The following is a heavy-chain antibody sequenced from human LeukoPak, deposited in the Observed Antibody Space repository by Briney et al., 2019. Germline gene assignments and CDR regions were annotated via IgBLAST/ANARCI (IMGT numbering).Heavy chain of an antibody. V-gene: IGHV4-59*01. D-gene: IGHD4-17*01. Sequence: SETLSLTCTVSGDSINNYYLTWIRQSPGKGLEWIGYTHHSGTTKNNPSLKSRVTMSVETSKNRFSLRLISVTAADTAVYYCARDLVTVTKGFDIWGQGTMVSVSS. J-gene: IGHJ3*02. CDR3: ARDLVTVTKGFDI. CDR2: THHSGTT. CDR1: GDSINNYY.